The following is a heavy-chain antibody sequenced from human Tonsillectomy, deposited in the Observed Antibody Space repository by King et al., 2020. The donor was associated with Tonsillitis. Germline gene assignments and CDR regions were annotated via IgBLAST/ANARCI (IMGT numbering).Heavy chain of an antibody. D-gene: IGHD6-6*01. Sequence: VQLVESGGGLVKPGGSLRLSCAASGFTFSNYNMNWIRQAPGKGLEWVSSISSSSRYIYYADSVKGRFTISRDNAKNSLYLQMNSLRAEDTAVYYCARVWNIAAKGGFDPWGQGTLVTVSS. CDR2: ISSSSRYI. V-gene: IGHV3-21*01. CDR1: GFTFSNYN. J-gene: IGHJ5*02. CDR3: ARVWNIAAKGGFDP.